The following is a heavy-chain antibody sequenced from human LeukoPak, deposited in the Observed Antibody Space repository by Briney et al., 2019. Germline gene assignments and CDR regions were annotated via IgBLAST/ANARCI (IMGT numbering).Heavy chain of an antibody. J-gene: IGHJ4*02. CDR2: ICAYNGNT. CDR3: ASGNSSGWYSGFCFDY. Sequence: ASVKVSCKASGYTFTSYGISWVRQAPGQGLEWMGWICAYNGNTNYAQKLQGRVTMTTDTSTSTAYMELRSLRSDDTAVYYCASGNSSGWYSGFCFDYWGQGTLVTVSS. CDR1: GYTFTSYG. V-gene: IGHV1-18*04. D-gene: IGHD6-19*01.